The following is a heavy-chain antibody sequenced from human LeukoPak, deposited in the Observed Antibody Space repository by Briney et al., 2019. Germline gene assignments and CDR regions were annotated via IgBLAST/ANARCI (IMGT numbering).Heavy chain of an antibody. V-gene: IGHV1-18*01. CDR3: ARVPSTDCSSTSCYNYWFDP. J-gene: IGHJ5*02. D-gene: IGHD2-2*02. CDR2: ISAYNGNT. Sequence: ASVKVSCKASGYTFTSYGISWVRQAPGQGPEWMGWISAYNGNTNYAQKLQGRVTMTTDTSTSTAYMELRSLRSDDTAVYYCARVPSTDCSSTSCYNYWFDPWGQGTLVTVSS. CDR1: GYTFTSYG.